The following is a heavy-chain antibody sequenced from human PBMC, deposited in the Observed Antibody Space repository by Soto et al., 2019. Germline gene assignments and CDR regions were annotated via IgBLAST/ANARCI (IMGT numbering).Heavy chain of an antibody. CDR2: KKQDGSEE. Sequence: LRLSCAASGFSISRYWMSWVRQAPGKGLEWVADKKQDGSEEYYVDSVKGRFTVSRDNAKNSVYLQLTSLRVEDTALYYCARGGFSYGTGIEHWGQGTLVTVSS. CDR1: GFSISRYW. CDR3: ARGGFSYGTGIEH. V-gene: IGHV3-7*01. D-gene: IGHD5-18*01. J-gene: IGHJ4*02.